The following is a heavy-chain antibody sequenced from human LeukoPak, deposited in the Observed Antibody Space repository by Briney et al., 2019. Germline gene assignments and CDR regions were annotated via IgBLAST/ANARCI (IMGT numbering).Heavy chain of an antibody. D-gene: IGHD3-22*01. J-gene: IGHJ4*02. Sequence: SVKVSCKASGGTFSSYAISWVRQAPGQGLEWMGRIIPILGIANYAQKFQGRVTITADKSTSTAYMELSSPRSEDTAVYYCARVPDYYDSSGSPRSDYWGQGTLVTVSS. CDR1: GGTFSSYA. CDR3: ARVPDYYDSSGSPRSDY. V-gene: IGHV1-69*04. CDR2: IIPILGIA.